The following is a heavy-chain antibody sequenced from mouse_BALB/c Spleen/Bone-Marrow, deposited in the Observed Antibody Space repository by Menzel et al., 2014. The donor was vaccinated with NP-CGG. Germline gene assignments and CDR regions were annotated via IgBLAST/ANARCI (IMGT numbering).Heavy chain of an antibody. CDR1: GFTFSSFG. J-gene: IGHJ1*01. D-gene: IGHD4-1*01. V-gene: IGHV5-17*02. Sequence: EVKLVESGGGLVQPGGSRKLSCAASGFTFSSFGMHWVRQAPEKGLEWVAYISSGSTAIFYADTVKGRFTISRDNPKNTLFLQMTSLRSEDTAMSYCTRGGNWDDFDVWGAGTTVTVSS. CDR2: ISSGSTAI. CDR3: TRGGNWDDFDV.